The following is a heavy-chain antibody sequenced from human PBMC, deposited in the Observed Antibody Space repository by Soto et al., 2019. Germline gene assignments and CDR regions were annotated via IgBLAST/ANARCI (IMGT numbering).Heavy chain of an antibody. D-gene: IGHD2-2*01. V-gene: IGHV1-69*02. J-gene: IGHJ6*02. CDR3: AGGVVVPASIEPFTRGPQGMGG. CDR2: IIPILGIA. CDR1: GGTFSSYT. Sequence: QVQLVQSGAEVKKPGSSVKVSCKASGGTFSSYTISWVRQAPGQGLEWMGRIIPILGIANYAQKFQGRVKISGDKSTSTGFMGVSSLRFEDTGVFFWAGGVVVPASIEPFTRGPQGMGGLGQGTTVTVPS.